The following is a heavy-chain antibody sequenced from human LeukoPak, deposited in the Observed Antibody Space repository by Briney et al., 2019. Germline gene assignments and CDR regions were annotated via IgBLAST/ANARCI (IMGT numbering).Heavy chain of an antibody. D-gene: IGHD2-2*01. V-gene: IGHV1-46*01. Sequence: ASVKVSCKASGYTFTSYYMHWVRQAPGQGLEWMGIINPSGGSTSYAQKFQGRVSMTRDTSTSTVYMELSSLRSEDTAVYYCARDRIVVVPAALYYYYGMDVWGQGTTVTVSS. CDR3: ARDRIVVVPAALYYYYGMDV. J-gene: IGHJ6*02. CDR1: GYTFTSYY. CDR2: INPSGGST.